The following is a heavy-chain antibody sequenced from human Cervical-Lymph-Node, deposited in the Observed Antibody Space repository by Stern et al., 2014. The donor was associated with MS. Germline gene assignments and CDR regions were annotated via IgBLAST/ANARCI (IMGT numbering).Heavy chain of an antibody. CDR3: ARHPAAAGTGVHLEY. CDR1: GFSFSSYG. Sequence: VQLVESGGGVVQPGRPLRLSCAASGFSFSSYGMYWVRQAPGKGLVWVSVIWHDGKNEYYADSVKGRFTISRDNAKSTVYLQMNSLRDEDTAVYFCARHPAAAGTGVHLEYWGQGTLVIVSS. V-gene: IGHV3-33*01. D-gene: IGHD6-13*01. J-gene: IGHJ4*02. CDR2: IWHDGKNE.